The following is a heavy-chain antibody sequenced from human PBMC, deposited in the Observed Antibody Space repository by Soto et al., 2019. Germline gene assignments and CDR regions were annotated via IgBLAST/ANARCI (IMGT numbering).Heavy chain of an antibody. D-gene: IGHD6-13*01. CDR2: ISISSRTI. Sequence: GGSLRLSCTASGFTFSVYSMNWVRQAPGRGLEWVSYISISSRTIYYADSVKGRFTISRDDAKNSLYLQMNSLRDEDTSVYYCARDNGIAGSFDPWGQGTLVTVSS. V-gene: IGHV3-48*02. J-gene: IGHJ5*02. CDR1: GFTFSVYS. CDR3: ARDNGIAGSFDP.